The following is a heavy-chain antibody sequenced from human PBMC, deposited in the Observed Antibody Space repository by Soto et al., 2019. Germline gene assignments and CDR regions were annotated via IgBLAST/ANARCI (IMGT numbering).Heavy chain of an antibody. Sequence: GEALKISCKGSGYRVTSYWISWVRQMPGKGLEWMGRIDPSDSYTDYSPSFQGNVTVSADKSISTAYLQWSSLKASDTAMDYCATEDYDISTGHATTYYYYGLDVWSQGTPVTVSS. D-gene: IGHD3-9*01. V-gene: IGHV5-10-1*01. CDR2: IDPSDSYT. CDR3: ATEDYDISTGHATTYYYYGLDV. CDR1: GYRVTSYW. J-gene: IGHJ6*02.